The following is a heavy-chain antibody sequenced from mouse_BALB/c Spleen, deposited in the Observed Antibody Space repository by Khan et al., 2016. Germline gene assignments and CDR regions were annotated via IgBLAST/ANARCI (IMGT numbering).Heavy chain of an antibody. CDR1: GYSITSGYS. CDR3: ARDFYGSSYFDY. CDR2: INYNGGT. D-gene: IGHD1-1*01. Sequence: VQLKESGPDLVKPSQSLSLTCTVTGYSITSGYSWHWIRQFPGNKLEWMGNINYNGGTNYNPSLKSRISITRDTSKNQFFLQLNSVITEDTATYYCARDFYGSSYFDYWGHGTTLTVSS. J-gene: IGHJ2*01. V-gene: IGHV3-1*02.